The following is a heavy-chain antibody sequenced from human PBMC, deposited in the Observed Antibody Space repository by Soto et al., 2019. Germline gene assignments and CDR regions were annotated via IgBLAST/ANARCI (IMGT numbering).Heavy chain of an antibody. D-gene: IGHD6-19*01. CDR2: MNPNSGNT. CDR1: GYTFTSYD. Sequence: GASVKVSCKASGYTFTSYDINWVRQATGQGLEWMGWMNPNSGNTGYAQKFQGRVTMTRNTSISTAYKELSSLRSEDTAVYYCASIIISSGWYYFDYWGQGTLVTVSS. J-gene: IGHJ4*02. CDR3: ASIIISSGWYYFDY. V-gene: IGHV1-8*01.